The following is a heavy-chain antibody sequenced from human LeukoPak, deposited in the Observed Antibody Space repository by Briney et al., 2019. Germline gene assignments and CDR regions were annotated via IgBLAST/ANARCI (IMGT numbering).Heavy chain of an antibody. CDR1: GFTFSDYY. V-gene: IGHV3-11*05. CDR3: ARDRAPRSGYYDSRFY. J-gene: IGHJ4*02. D-gene: IGHD3-22*01. CDR2: ISSSSSYT. Sequence: GGSLRLSCAASGFTFSDYYMSWIRQAPGKGLEWVSYISSSSSYTNYADSVKGRFTISRDNAKNSLYLQMNSLRAEDTAVYYCARDRAPRSGYYDSRFYWGQGTLVTVSS.